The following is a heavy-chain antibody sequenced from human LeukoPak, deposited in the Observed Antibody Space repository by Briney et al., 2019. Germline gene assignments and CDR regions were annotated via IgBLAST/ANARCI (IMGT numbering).Heavy chain of an antibody. V-gene: IGHV4-34*01. CDR3: ARRGVIIPFDY. D-gene: IGHD3-10*01. CDR1: GGSFSGYY. CDR2: INQSGST. Sequence: SETLSLTCAVYGGSFSGYYWSWIRQPPGKGLEWIGEINQSGSTNYNPSLKSRVTISVDTSKNQFSLKLSSVTAADTAVYYCARRGVIIPFDYWGQGTLVTVSS. J-gene: IGHJ4*02.